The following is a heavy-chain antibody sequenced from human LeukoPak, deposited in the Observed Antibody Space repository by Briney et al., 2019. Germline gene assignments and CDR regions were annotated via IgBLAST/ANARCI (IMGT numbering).Heavy chain of an antibody. CDR3: ARAGFGSGSYWWFDP. D-gene: IGHD3-10*01. V-gene: IGHV1-69*04. J-gene: IGHJ5*02. CDR1: GGTFSSYA. Sequence: RVASVKVSCKASGGTFSSYAISWVRQAPGQVLEWMGRIIPILGIANYAQKFQGRVTITADKSTSTAYMELSSLRSEDTAVYYCARAGFGSGSYWWFDPWGQGTLVTVSS. CDR2: IIPILGIA.